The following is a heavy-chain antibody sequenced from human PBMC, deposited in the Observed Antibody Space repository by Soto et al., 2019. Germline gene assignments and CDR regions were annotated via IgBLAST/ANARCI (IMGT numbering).Heavy chain of an antibody. V-gene: IGHV4-59*12. D-gene: IGHD3-9*01. J-gene: IGHJ6*02. Sequence: SETLSLTCTVSGGSISSYYWSWIRQPPGKGLEWIGEVNHGGTRYSPSFQGQVTISADKSISTAYLQWSSLKASDTAMYYCARLGVRRYFDWLKPAYYYGMDVWGQGTTVTVSS. CDR1: GGSISSYY. CDR2: VNHGGT. CDR3: ARLGVRRYFDWLKPAYYYGMDV.